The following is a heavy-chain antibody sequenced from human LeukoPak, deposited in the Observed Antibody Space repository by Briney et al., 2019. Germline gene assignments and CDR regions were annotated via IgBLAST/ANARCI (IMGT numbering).Heavy chain of an antibody. Sequence: SVKVSCKASGGTFSSYAISWVRQAPGQGLEWMGRIIPILGIANYAQKFQGRVTITADKSTSTAYMELSSLRSEDTAVYYCARDPHCSSTNCPFDFWGQGTLVIVSS. CDR3: ARDPHCSSTNCPFDF. J-gene: IGHJ4*02. CDR2: IIPILGIA. CDR1: GGTFSSYA. V-gene: IGHV1-69*04. D-gene: IGHD2-2*01.